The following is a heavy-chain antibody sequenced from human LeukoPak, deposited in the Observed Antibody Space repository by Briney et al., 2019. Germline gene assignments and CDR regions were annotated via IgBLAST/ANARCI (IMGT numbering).Heavy chain of an antibody. CDR1: GFTFSSYA. J-gene: IGHJ4*02. V-gene: IGHV3-23*01. CDR3: AKALPRTTVTPAYFDY. CDR2: ISGSGGST. Sequence: GGSLRLSCAASGFTFSSYAMSWVRQAPGKGLEWVSAISGSGGSTYYADSVKGRFTISRDNSKNTPYPQMNSLRAEDTAVYYCAKALPRTTVTPAYFDYWGQGTLVTVSS. D-gene: IGHD4-17*01.